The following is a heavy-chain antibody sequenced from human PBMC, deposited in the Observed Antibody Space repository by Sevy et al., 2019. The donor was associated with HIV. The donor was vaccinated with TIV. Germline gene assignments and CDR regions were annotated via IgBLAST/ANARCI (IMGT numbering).Heavy chain of an antibody. Sequence: GGSLRLSCAASGFTFSSYAMHWVRQAPGKGLEWVAVISYDGSNKYYADSVKGRFTISRDNSKNTLYLQMNSLRAEDTAVYYCARDFGSSSWYDFDHWGQGTLVTVSS. CDR1: GFTFSSYA. J-gene: IGHJ4*02. D-gene: IGHD6-13*01. V-gene: IGHV3-30-3*01. CDR3: ARDFGSSSWYDFDH. CDR2: ISYDGSNK.